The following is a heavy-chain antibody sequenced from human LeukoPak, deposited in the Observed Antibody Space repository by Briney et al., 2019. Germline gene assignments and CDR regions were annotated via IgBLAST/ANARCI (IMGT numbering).Heavy chain of an antibody. J-gene: IGHJ4*02. D-gene: IGHD2-15*01. CDR2: TYYRSKWYK. Sequence: SQTLSLTCALSGDSVSSNSAAWNWLRQSPSRGLEWLGRTYYRSKWYKDYALSVKSRITINPDTSKNQFSLLLNSVTLEDTAVYYCARQWNGCLGYWGQGTLVTVSS. CDR3: ARQWNGCLGY. CDR1: GDSVSSNSAA. V-gene: IGHV6-1*01.